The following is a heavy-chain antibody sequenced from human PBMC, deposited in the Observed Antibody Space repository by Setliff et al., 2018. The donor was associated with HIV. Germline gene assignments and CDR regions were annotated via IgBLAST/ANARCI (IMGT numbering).Heavy chain of an antibody. D-gene: IGHD3-10*01. J-gene: IGHJ4*02. Sequence: PSETLSLTCIVSGGSISTYYWSWIRQPAGEGLEWIGRIYPSGSTNYNPSLRSRVTLSVDTSKNHFSLKLNSVTAADKAVYYCARDRGTRYGSGKDFDSWGQGILVTVSS. CDR3: ARDRGTRYGSGKDFDS. V-gene: IGHV4-4*07. CDR1: GGSISTYY. CDR2: IYPSGST.